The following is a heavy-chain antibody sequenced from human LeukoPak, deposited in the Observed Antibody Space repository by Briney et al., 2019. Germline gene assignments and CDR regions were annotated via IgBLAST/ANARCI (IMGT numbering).Heavy chain of an antibody. V-gene: IGHV3-30-3*01. CDR3: ARGVVVKVMDV. D-gene: IGHD2-21*01. CDR2: ISYDESNK. J-gene: IGHJ6*02. Sequence: PGGSVRLSCSASGFTFSSYAMHWVRPAPGKGLEGVAVISYDESNKYYADSVKGRFTISRDNYKNTLYLQMNRLRDEDTDEYCCARGVVVKVMDVWGQGTTVTVS. CDR1: GFTFSSYA.